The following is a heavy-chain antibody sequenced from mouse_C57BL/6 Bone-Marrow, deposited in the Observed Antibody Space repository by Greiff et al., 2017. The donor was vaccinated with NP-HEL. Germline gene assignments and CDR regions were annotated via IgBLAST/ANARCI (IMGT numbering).Heavy chain of an antibody. J-gene: IGHJ2*01. CDR2: IYPRSGNN. CDR1: GYTFTSYG. CDR3: ARLGKANWYFDY. D-gene: IGHD4-1*01. Sequence: QVQLQQSGAELARPGASVKLSCKASGYTFTSYGISWVKQRTGQGLEWIGEIYPRSGNNYYNEKFKGKATLTADKSSSTAYMEFRSLTSEDSAVYFCARLGKANWYFDYWGQGTTLTVSS. V-gene: IGHV1-81*01.